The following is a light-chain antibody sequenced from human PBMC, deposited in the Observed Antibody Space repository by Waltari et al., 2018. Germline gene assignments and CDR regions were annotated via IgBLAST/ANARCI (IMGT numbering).Light chain of an antibody. Sequence: EIVLTQSPGTLSLSPGERVTRSCRASQYITGSGITLYHQKPVQAPRLLIYAASSRAPGVPDRFSGSGSGTDFTLTISRLEPEDSAVYYCQQYDGSVVTFGGGTKVEIK. CDR3: QQYDGSVVT. CDR1: QYITGSG. J-gene: IGKJ4*01. CDR2: AAS. V-gene: IGKV3-20*01.